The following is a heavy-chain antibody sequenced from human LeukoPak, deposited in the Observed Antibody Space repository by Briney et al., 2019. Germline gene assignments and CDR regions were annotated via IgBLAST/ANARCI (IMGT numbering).Heavy chain of an antibody. V-gene: IGHV5-51*01. CDR2: IYPGDSDT. J-gene: IGHJ4*02. Sequence: GESLKISCKGSGYSFTNYWIGWVRQMPGRGLEWMGIIYPGDSDTRYSPSFQGQVTISADKSISTAYLQWSSLKASDTAMYYCARPAYYYDTGGYYSYFDYWGQGTLVTVSS. D-gene: IGHD3-22*01. CDR1: GYSFTNYW. CDR3: ARPAYYYDTGGYYSYFDY.